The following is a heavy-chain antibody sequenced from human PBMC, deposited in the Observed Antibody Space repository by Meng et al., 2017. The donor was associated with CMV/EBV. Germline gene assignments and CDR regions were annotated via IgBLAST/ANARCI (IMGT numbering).Heavy chain of an antibody. Sequence: GASLKISCAASGFTFSSYVMHWVRQATGRGMEWVAFIRYDGSNKYYADSVKGRFTISRDNSKTTLYLQMNSLRAEETAVYYCAKDSNCGGDCYSDYYYGMDVWGQGTTVTVSS. CDR2: IRYDGSNK. J-gene: IGHJ6*02. CDR1: GFTFSSYV. V-gene: IGHV3-30*02. D-gene: IGHD2-21*01. CDR3: AKDSNCGGDCYSDYYYGMDV.